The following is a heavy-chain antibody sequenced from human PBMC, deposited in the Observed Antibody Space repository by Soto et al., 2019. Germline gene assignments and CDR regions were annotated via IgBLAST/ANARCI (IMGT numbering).Heavy chain of an antibody. CDR3: AKDGGGYSSSWYSTYYYYSMDV. CDR1: GFTFDDYA. CDR2: ISWDGGST. V-gene: IGHV3-43D*04. D-gene: IGHD6-13*01. J-gene: IGHJ6*02. Sequence: GGSLRLSCAASGFTFDDYAMHWVRQAPGKGLEWVSLISWDGGSTYYADSVKGRFTISRDNSKNSLYLQMNSLRAEDTALYYCAKDGGGYSSSWYSTYYYYSMDVWGQGTTVTVSS.